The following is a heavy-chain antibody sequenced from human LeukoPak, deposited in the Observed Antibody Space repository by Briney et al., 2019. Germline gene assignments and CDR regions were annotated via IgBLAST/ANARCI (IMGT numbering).Heavy chain of an antibody. J-gene: IGHJ4*02. D-gene: IGHD3-10*01. CDR2: INPNSGGT. Sequence: ASVKVSCKASGYTFTGYYMHWVGQAPGQGVEGMGWINPNSGGTNYAQKFQGRVTMTRDTSISTAYMVLNRLRSDDTAVYYCTRGSANFGEFDFDYWGQGTLVTVSS. CDR1: GYTFTGYY. V-gene: IGHV1-2*02. CDR3: TRGSANFGEFDFDY.